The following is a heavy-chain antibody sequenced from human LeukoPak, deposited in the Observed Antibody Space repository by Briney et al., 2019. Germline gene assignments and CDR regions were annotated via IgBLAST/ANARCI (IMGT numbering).Heavy chain of an antibody. CDR2: VSSSGGST. J-gene: IGHJ4*02. Sequence: GGSLRLACAGSGFTVSDYAISGVRRAPGKGLEWVSAVSSSGGSTFYADSVKGRFTISRDNSKNTLYLQMNSLRVDDTAVYYCALGDSGYEKFDYWGQGTLVTVSS. V-gene: IGHV3-23*01. CDR1: GFTVSDYA. CDR3: ALGDSGYEKFDY. D-gene: IGHD5-12*01.